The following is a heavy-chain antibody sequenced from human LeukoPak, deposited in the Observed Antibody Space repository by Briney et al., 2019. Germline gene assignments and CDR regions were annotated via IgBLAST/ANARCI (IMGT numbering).Heavy chain of an antibody. CDR3: ASTYSGSSGDI. CDR1: GFTFSSYG. J-gene: IGHJ3*02. Sequence: QPGGSLRLSCAASGFTFSSYGMHWVRQAPGKGLEWVAVIWYDGSNKYYADSVKGRFTIPRDNSKNTLYLQMNSLRAEDTAVYYCASTYSGSSGDIWGQGTMVTVSS. D-gene: IGHD1-26*01. CDR2: IWYDGSNK. V-gene: IGHV3-33*08.